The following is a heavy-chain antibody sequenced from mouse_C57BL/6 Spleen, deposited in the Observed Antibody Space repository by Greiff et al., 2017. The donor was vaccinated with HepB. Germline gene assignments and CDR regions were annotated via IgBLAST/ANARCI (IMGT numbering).Heavy chain of an antibody. D-gene: IGHD1-1*01. V-gene: IGHV5-17*01. CDR2: ISSGSSTI. Sequence: EVQRVESGGGLVKPGGSLKLSCAASGFTFSDYGMHWVRQAPEKGLEWVAYISSGSSTIYYADTVKGRFTISRDNAKNTLFLQMTSLRSEDTAMYYCARATVVAHWYFDVWGTGTTVTVSS. CDR3: ARATVVAHWYFDV. CDR1: GFTFSDYG. J-gene: IGHJ1*03.